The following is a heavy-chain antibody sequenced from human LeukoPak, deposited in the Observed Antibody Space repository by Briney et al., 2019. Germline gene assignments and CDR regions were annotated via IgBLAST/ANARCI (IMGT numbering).Heavy chain of an antibody. D-gene: IGHD3-22*01. J-gene: IGHJ3*02. V-gene: IGHV4-61*08. CDR3: ARHDSSARRHDAFDI. CDR2: IHYSGST. CDR1: GGSISSGAYY. Sequence: SQTLSLTCTVSGGSISSGAYYWSWIRQPPGKGLEWIGYIHYSGSTNYNPSLKSRVTISVDTSKNQFSLKLSSVTAADTAVYYCARHDSSARRHDAFDIWGQGTMVTVSS.